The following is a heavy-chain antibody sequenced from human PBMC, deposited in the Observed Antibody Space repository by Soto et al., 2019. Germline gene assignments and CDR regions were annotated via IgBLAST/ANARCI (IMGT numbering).Heavy chain of an antibody. J-gene: IGHJ4*02. CDR2: VNPILRMS. Sequence: QVQLVQSGAEVKRPGSSVKVSCKASGDTFNFYSINWVRQAPGVGLEWVGRVNPILRMSNYAQRFQGRVTMTAGKSTSTAYMELRSLRSEDTPIYYCASSYGSGYRDFDYWGQGALVTFSS. D-gene: IGHD3-10*01. CDR1: GDTFNFYS. V-gene: IGHV1-69*02. CDR3: ASSYGSGYRDFDY.